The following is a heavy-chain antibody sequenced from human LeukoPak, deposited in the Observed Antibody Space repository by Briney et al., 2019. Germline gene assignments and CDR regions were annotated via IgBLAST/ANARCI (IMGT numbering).Heavy chain of an antibody. Sequence: GASVTVSFKSSVYTFTNYGISWVRQAPGQGREWMGWISAYNGNTNYAQKLQGRVTMTTDTSTSTAYMELRSLRSDDTAVYYCARDGSGFFDYWGQGTLVTVSS. J-gene: IGHJ4*02. D-gene: IGHD6-19*01. CDR2: ISAYNGNT. CDR3: ARDGSGFFDY. CDR1: VYTFTNYG. V-gene: IGHV1-18*01.